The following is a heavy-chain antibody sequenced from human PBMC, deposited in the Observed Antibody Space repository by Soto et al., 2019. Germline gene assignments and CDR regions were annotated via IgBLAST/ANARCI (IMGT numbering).Heavy chain of an antibody. CDR3: ARAARGPSYFDY. Sequence: SETLSLTCAVSGGSISSNNWWSWVRQPPGKGLEWIGEIYHSGSINYNPSLNSRVTISVDKSKNHFSLNLISVTAADTAVYYCARAARGPSYFDYWGQGTLVTVSS. V-gene: IGHV4-4*02. J-gene: IGHJ4*02. CDR2: IYHSGSI. D-gene: IGHD5-12*01. CDR1: GGSISSNNW.